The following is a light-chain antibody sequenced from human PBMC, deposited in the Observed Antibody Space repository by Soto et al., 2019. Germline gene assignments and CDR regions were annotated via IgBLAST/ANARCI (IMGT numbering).Light chain of an antibody. CDR3: LSYASSSARA. J-gene: IGLJ3*02. Sequence: QSVLTQPASVSGSPGQSITISCTGTSSDVGGFNYVSWYQQHPGKAPKLMIYEVSNRPSGVSNRFSGSKSGNTASLTISGLQAEDEADYFCLSYASSSARAFGGGTKLTVL. CDR2: EVS. V-gene: IGLV2-14*01. CDR1: SSDVGGFNY.